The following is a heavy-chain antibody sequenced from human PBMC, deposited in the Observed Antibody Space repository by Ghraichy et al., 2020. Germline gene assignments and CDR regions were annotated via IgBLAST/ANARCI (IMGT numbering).Heavy chain of an antibody. CDR1: GYAFTGHY. Sequence: ASVKVSCKASGYAFTGHYMHWVRQAPGQGLEWMGRINPNSGGTNYAQKFQGRVTMTRDTSISTTYMELTRLRSDDTAVYYCAKTTKGYQPLLSSFDFWGQGTMVTVSS. V-gene: IGHV1-2*06. J-gene: IGHJ3*01. D-gene: IGHD2-2*01. CDR3: AKTTKGYQPLLSSFDF. CDR2: INPNSGGT.